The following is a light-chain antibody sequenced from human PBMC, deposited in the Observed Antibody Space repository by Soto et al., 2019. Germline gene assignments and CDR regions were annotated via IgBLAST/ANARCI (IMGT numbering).Light chain of an antibody. CDR1: QGISNY. V-gene: IGKV1-27*01. CDR3: QKHNSAPFT. CDR2: SAS. Sequence: DIQMTQSPSSLSASVGDRVTITCRASQGISNYLAWYQQKPGKVPKLLIYSASTLQLGVPSRFSGSGSGTDFTLTISTLPPEDVATYYCQKHNSAPFTFGPGTNVDIK. J-gene: IGKJ3*01.